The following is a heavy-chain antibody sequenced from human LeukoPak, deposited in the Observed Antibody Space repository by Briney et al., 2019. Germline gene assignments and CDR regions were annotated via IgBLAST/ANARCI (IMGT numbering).Heavy chain of an antibody. CDR1: GASISDYY. J-gene: IGHJ4*02. Sequence: PSETLSLTCTVSGASISDYYWSWIRQHPGKGLEWIGYIYYSGSTYYNPSLKSRVTISVDTSKNQFSLKLSSVTAADTAVYYCAREKGDSSGYYEYDWGQGTLVTVSS. CDR3: AREKGDSSGYYEYD. CDR2: IYYSGST. D-gene: IGHD3-22*01. V-gene: IGHV4-59*06.